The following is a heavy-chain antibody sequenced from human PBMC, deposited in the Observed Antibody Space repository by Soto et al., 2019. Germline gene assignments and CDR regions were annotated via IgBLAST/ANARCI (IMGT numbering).Heavy chain of an antibody. CDR1: GYTFASYA. Sequence: QVQLVQSGAEVKKPGASVKVSCKASGYTFASYAISWMRQAPGQGLEWMGWISAYNGNTNYAQKLQGRVTMTTDTSTRTADMELRSLRSDATAVYYCASDPPPPDYWGQGTLVTVSS. CDR3: ASDPPPPDY. J-gene: IGHJ4*02. CDR2: ISAYNGNT. V-gene: IGHV1-18*01.